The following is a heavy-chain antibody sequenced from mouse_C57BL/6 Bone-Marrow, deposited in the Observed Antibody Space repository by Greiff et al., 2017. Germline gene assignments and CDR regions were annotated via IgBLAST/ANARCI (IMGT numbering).Heavy chain of an antibody. Sequence: EVKVVESGGGLVQPKGSLKLSCAASGFSFNTYAMNWVRQAPGKGLEWVARIRSKSNNYATYYADSVKDRFTISRDDSESMLYLQMNNLTTEDTAMYYCVRQGYYYAMDYWGQGTSVTVSS. J-gene: IGHJ4*01. V-gene: IGHV10-1*01. CDR1: GFSFNTYA. CDR2: IRSKSNNYAT. CDR3: VRQGYYYAMDY.